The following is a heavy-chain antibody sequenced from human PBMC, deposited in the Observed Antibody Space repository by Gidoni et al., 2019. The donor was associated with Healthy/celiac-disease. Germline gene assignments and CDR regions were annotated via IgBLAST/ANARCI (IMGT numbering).Heavy chain of an antibody. CDR2: IKQDGSEK. CDR1: GFTFSSYW. Sequence: EVQLVESGGGLVQPGGSLRLSCAASGFTFSSYWMSWVRQAPGKGLDWVANIKQDGSEKYYVDSVKGRFTISRDNAKNSLYLQMNSLRAEDTAVYYCARDSSYVNPLFDYWGQGTLVTVSS. D-gene: IGHD5-18*01. J-gene: IGHJ4*02. CDR3: ARDSSYVNPLFDY. V-gene: IGHV3-7*04.